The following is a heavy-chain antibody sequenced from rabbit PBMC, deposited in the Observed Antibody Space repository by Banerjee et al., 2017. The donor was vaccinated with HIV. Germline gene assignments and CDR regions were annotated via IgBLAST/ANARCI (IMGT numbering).Heavy chain of an antibody. CDR2: INTNSGNA. CDR1: GFSFSNGYV. Sequence: QEQLEESGGDLVKPEGSLTLTCTASGFSFSNGYVMCWVRQAPGKGLEWIACINTNSGNAVYASWAKGRFTISKTSSTTVTLQMTSLTAADTATYFCARGTGSYGTRLDLWGPGTLVTVS. D-gene: IGHD3-1*01. CDR3: ARGTGSYGTRLDL. J-gene: IGHJ3*01. V-gene: IGHV1S45*01.